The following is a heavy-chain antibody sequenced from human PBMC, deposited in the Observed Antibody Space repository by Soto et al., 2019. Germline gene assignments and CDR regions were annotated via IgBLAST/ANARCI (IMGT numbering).Heavy chain of an antibody. CDR3: AKDWEQLVSFDY. CDR2: ISGSGGST. D-gene: IGHD6-6*01. J-gene: IGHJ4*02. V-gene: IGHV3-23*01. Sequence: EVQLLESGGGLVQPGGSLRLSCAASGFTFNSYVMSWVRQAPGKGLEWVSTISGSGGSTFYADSVKGRFTISRDNSKNTLYLQMNSLRVEDTAVYYCAKDWEQLVSFDYWGQGTLVTVSS. CDR1: GFTFNSYV.